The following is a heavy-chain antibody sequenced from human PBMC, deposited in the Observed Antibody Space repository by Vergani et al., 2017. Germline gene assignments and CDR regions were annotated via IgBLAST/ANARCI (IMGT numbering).Heavy chain of an antibody. V-gene: IGHV3-30*18. D-gene: IGHD6-6*01. CDR3: AKSSPWIAAAPDS. J-gene: IGHJ4*02. Sequence: QVHLVESGGGVVQPGRSLRLSCVVSGFTSSYYGMHWVRQAPGKGLEWVATISYHGSNQYYADSVKGRFAISRDSSNNTVSLHMNSLRPEDTAVYYCAKSSPWIAAAPDSWGQGALVIVSS. CDR2: ISYHGSNQ. CDR1: GFTSSYYG.